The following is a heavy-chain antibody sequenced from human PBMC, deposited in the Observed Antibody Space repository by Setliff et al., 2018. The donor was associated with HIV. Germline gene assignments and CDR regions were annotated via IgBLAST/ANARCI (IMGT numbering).Heavy chain of an antibody. CDR2: IYYSGST. Sequence: SETLSLTCTVSGGSISSYYWSWIRQPAGKGLEWIGYIYYSGSTNYNPSLKSRVTISVDTSKNRFSLKLSSVTAADTAGYYCARGAELLWFGELHNIPYFDYWGQGTLVTVSS. CDR3: ARGAELLWFGELHNIPYFDY. D-gene: IGHD3-10*01. V-gene: IGHV4-59*01. CDR1: GGSISSYY. J-gene: IGHJ4*02.